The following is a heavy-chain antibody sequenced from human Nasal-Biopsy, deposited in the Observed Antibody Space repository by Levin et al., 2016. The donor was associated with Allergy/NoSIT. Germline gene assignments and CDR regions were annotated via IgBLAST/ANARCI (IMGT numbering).Heavy chain of an antibody. J-gene: IGHJ3*02. CDR1: GFSVSSNY. V-gene: IGHV3-53*01. CDR3: ARDRGQILRNDAFDI. D-gene: IGHD3-10*01. Sequence: GESLKISCAASGFSVSSNYMAWVRQTPGKRLECISFIYNGGDTYYADSVKGRFTVSTDNSKNILYLQMDSLRVEDTAMYYCARDRGQILRNDAFDIWGQGAMVIVSS. CDR2: IYNGGDT.